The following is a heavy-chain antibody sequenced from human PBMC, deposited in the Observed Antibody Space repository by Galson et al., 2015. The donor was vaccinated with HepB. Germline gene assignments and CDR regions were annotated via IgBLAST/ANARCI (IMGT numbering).Heavy chain of an antibody. V-gene: IGHV5-51*01. CDR2: IYPADSDT. CDR3: ASPVSGDYGSLDT. D-gene: IGHD4-17*01. CDR1: GYSFTTYW. Sequence: QSGAEVKKPGESLKISCKASGYSFTTYWIGWVRQTPEKGLEWMGGIYPADSDTRYSPSFQGHVTIAADKSINTAYLQWSSLEASDTAVYFCASPVSGDYGSLDTWGQGTLVTVSS. J-gene: IGHJ5*02.